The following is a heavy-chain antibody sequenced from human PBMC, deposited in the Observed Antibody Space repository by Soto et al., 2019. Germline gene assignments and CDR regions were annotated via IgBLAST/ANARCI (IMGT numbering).Heavy chain of an antibody. V-gene: IGHV4-30-4*01. CDR3: ARRVQLLQGRWFDP. Sequence: QVQLQESGPGLVKPSQTLSLTCTVSGGSISSGDYYWSWIRQPPGNGLECIGYIYSSGSTYYNPSLKSRVTISVDTSKNQFSLKLSSVTAADTAVYYWARRVQLLQGRWFDPWGQGTLVTVAS. J-gene: IGHJ5*02. CDR2: IYSSGST. CDR1: GGSISSGDYY. D-gene: IGHD2-15*01.